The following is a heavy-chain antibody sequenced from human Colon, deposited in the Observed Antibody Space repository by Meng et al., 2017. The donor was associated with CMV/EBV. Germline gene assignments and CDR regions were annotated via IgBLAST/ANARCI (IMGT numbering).Heavy chain of an antibody. CDR3: ARVGGGSFLRGYLEH. CDR2: INPNSGGT. V-gene: IGHV1-2*02. Sequence: SVKGSCKTSGYTFTDFYIHWVRPAPGQGLEWMGWINPNSGGTKYPQKFQGRVTVTRDNSISTVYMELSRLRSDDTAVYYCARVGGGSFLRGYLEHWGQGSLVTVSS. D-gene: IGHD1-26*01. J-gene: IGHJ1*01. CDR1: GYTFTDFY.